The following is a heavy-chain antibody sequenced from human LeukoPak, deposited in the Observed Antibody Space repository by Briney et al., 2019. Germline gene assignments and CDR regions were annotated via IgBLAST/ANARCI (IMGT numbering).Heavy chain of an antibody. CDR2: ISSGGGT. V-gene: IGHV3-66*01. Sequence: PGGSLRLSCAASGXTVSNTYVSWVRQAPGKGLEWVSVISSGGGTYFADSVKGRFTISRDNAKSALFLQMNSLRAEDTAVYYCVKSPPLWFGLMDVWGQGTTVTVSS. J-gene: IGHJ6*02. D-gene: IGHD3-10*01. CDR1: GXTVSNTY. CDR3: VKSPPLWFGLMDV.